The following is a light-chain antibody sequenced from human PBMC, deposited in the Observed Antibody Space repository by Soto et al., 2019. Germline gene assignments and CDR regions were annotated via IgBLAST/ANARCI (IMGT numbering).Light chain of an antibody. CDR2: DDD. V-gene: IGLV1-51*01. CDR1: SSNIGNNA. Sequence: QSVLTQPPSVSEAPRQRVTISCSGSSSNIGNNAVNWYQQLPGKAPKLLIYDDDKRPSGIPDRFSGSKSGTSATLGITGFQTGDEADYYCGSWDSSLSAYVFGTGTKVTVL. CDR3: GSWDSSLSAYV. J-gene: IGLJ1*01.